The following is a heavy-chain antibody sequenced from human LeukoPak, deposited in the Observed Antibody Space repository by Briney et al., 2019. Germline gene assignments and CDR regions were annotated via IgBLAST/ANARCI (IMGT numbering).Heavy chain of an antibody. CDR2: INPNSGGT. J-gene: IGHJ4*02. CDR1: GYTFTGYY. D-gene: IGHD3-22*01. CDR3: ARGREDITMIVVVVFDY. Sequence: GASVKVSCKASGYTFTGYYMHWVRQAPGQGLEWMGWINPNSGGTNYAQKFQGRVTMTRDTSISTAYVELSRLRSDDTAVYYCARGREDITMIVVVVFDYWGQGTLVTVSS. V-gene: IGHV1-2*02.